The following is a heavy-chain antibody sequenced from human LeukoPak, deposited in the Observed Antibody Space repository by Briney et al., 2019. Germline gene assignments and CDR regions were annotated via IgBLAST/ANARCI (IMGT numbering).Heavy chain of an antibody. D-gene: IGHD3/OR15-3a*01. CDR1: GFTITSWS. J-gene: IGHJ5*02. CDR3: TYLRTPYYNDKWFDP. V-gene: IGHV3-48*04. Sequence: GGSLRLTCAVSGFTITSWSMNWVRQAPGKGLEWLSYISSGGSPIYYADSVKGRFAISRDDAKNLVYLQMNSLRAEDTAVYYCTYLRTPYYNDKWFDPWGQGTLVTVSS. CDR2: ISSGGSPI.